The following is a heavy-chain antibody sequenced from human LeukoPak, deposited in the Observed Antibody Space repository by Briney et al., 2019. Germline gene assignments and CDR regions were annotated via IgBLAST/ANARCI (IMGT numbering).Heavy chain of an antibody. D-gene: IGHD6-6*01. CDR3: ARDRKYSTSSLRFDI. J-gene: IGHJ3*02. CDR1: GGSISSGSYY. CDR2: IYTSGFT. Sequence: SQTLSLTCTVSGGSISSGSYYWSWIRQPAGKGLEWIGRIYTSGFTNYNPSLKSRVTISVDTSKNQFSLKLSSVTAADTAVYYCARDRKYSTSSLRFDIWGQGTMVTVSS. V-gene: IGHV4-61*02.